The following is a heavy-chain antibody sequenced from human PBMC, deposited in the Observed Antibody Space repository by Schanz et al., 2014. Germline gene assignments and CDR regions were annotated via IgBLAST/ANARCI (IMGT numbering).Heavy chain of an antibody. D-gene: IGHD6-13*01. V-gene: IGHV1-69*09. CDR2: IIPSLGLA. J-gene: IGHJ4*02. CDR1: GYTLSAYS. Sequence: QVQLVQSGTQVKKPGASVKVSCKASGYTLSAYSLHWVRQAPGQGLEWMGRIIPSLGLAKYEQKFQDKVTITADTSTTTAYMELSGLRSEDTAVYYCASSGAGYSSSWDFDYWGQGTLVNVSS. CDR3: ASSGAGYSSSWDFDY.